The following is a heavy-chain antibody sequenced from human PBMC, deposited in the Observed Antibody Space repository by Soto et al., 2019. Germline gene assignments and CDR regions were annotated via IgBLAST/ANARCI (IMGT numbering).Heavy chain of an antibody. CDR2: IRRKANSYTT. J-gene: IGHJ4*02. CDR1: GFTFSDHY. V-gene: IGHV3-72*01. Sequence: EVQLVESGGGLVQPGGSLRLSCAASGFTFSDHYMDGVRQPPGKGLEWVGRIRRKANSYTTEYAASVKGRFTISRDDSKSSLYLQRSSLKTEDTAVYYCARVVIVATSYYFDYWGQGPLVTVSS. CDR3: ARVVIVATSYYFDY. D-gene: IGHD5-12*01.